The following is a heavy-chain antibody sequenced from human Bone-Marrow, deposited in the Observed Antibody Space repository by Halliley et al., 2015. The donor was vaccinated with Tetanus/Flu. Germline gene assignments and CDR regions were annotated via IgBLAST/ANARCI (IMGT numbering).Heavy chain of an antibody. J-gene: IGHJ4*02. V-gene: IGHV1-18*01. D-gene: IGHD3-3*01. CDR2: VSVYNANT. CDR3: ARNMGTTIFGVVSYYFDY. Sequence: QMQLVQSGAEVKKPGASVKVPCKASGYTFGTYGISWVRQAPGQGLEWLGWVSVYNANTNYAQKFHGRVTMTTDTSTNTAYMEPRSLTSDDTAVYYCARNMGTTIFGVVSYYFDYWGQGTLVTVSS. CDR1: GYTFGTYG.